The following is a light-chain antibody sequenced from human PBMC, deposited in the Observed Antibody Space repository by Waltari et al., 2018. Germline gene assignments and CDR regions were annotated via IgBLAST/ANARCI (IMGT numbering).Light chain of an antibody. Sequence: QLVRTQPPFASAPLAASVRLTCTLSVAARIDDVVGLRLQPEKGPRCLLRVKSDGSHIRGEGIPDRFSGSRSGAARYLTISGLHSEDEAEYYCQTWGSAIPYVFGSGTKVTVL. CDR1: VAARIDD. V-gene: IGLV4-69*01. CDR2: VKSDGSH. CDR3: QTWGSAIPYV. J-gene: IGLJ1*01.